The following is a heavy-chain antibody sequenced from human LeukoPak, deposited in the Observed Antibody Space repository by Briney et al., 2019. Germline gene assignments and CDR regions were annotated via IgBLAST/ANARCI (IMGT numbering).Heavy chain of an antibody. Sequence: KPSETLSLTCTVSGGSISSYYWSWIRQPPGKGLEWIGYIYYSGSTNYNPSLKSRVTISVDTSKNQFSLKLSSVTAADTAVYYCASERRYSSGRWDYYFDYWGQGTLVTVSS. CDR1: GGSISSYY. V-gene: IGHV4-59*12. J-gene: IGHJ4*02. D-gene: IGHD6-19*01. CDR2: IYYSGST. CDR3: ASERRYSSGRWDYYFDY.